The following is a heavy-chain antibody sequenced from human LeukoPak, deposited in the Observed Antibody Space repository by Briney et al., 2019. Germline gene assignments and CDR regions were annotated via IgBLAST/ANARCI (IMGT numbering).Heavy chain of an antibody. CDR3: ARDTNGSGSYPLFYWYFDL. Sequence: PSETLSLTCTVSGGSISSYYWSWIRQPAGKGLEWIGRIYTSGSTNYNPSLKSRVTMSVDTSKNQSSLKLSSVTAADTAVYYCARDTNGSGSYPLFYWYFDLWGRGTLVTVSS. V-gene: IGHV4-4*07. CDR1: GGSISSYY. J-gene: IGHJ2*01. D-gene: IGHD3-10*01. CDR2: IYTSGST.